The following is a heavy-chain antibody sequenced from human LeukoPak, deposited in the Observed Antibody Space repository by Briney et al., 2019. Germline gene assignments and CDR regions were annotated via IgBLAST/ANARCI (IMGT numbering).Heavy chain of an antibody. CDR1: GYTFTTYG. V-gene: IGHV1-18*01. CDR3: ARALVDGYKELGY. CDR2: ISAYNGNT. Sequence: GPTVSVSCKASGYTFTTYGITWVRQAPGQGLEWRGWISAYNGNTNYAQKLQGRVTMTTDTSTSTAYMELRSLRSDDTAVYYCARALVDGYKELGYWGQGTLVTVSS. J-gene: IGHJ4*02. D-gene: IGHD5-24*01.